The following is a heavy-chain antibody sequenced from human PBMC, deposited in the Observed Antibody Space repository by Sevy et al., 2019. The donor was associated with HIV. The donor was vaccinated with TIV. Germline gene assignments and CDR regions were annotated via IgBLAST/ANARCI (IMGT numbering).Heavy chain of an antibody. CDR2: IKRDGSEK. CDR1: GFTFSNYW. Sequence: GGSLRLSCAASGFTFSNYWMTWVRQAPGKGLEWVANIKRDGSEKYYAASVKGRFTISRDNAKNSRYMQMNSLRAEDTAVYYCARDCNSASCLWGLDVWGQGTTVTVSS. D-gene: IGHD2-2*01. V-gene: IGHV3-7*03. J-gene: IGHJ6*02. CDR3: ARDCNSASCLWGLDV.